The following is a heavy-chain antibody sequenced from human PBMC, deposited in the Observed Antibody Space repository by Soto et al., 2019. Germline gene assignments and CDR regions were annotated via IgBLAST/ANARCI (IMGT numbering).Heavy chain of an antibody. J-gene: IGHJ6*02. V-gene: IGHV1-69*12. Sequence: QVQLVQSGAEVKTPGSSVKVSCKASGGTFSTDSISWVRQAPGQGLEWMGGIIPMFGTANNAQKFQGRVTITADESTSTAYMELSSLRSEDTAVYFCAREIDGYDGMDVWGQGTTVTVAS. CDR3: AREIDGYDGMDV. CDR1: GGTFSTDS. CDR2: IIPMFGTA.